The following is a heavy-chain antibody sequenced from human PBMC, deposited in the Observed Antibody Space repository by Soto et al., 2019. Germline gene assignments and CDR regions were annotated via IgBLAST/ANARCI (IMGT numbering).Heavy chain of an antibody. V-gene: IGHV1-69*13. Sequence: GASVKVSCKASGGTFSSYAISWVRQAPGQGLEWMGGIIPIFGTANYAQKFQGRVTITADESTSTAYMELSSLRSEDTAVYYCARDAGYSYGKFDYWGQGTLVTVSS. CDR3: ARDAGYSYGKFDY. CDR2: IIPIFGTA. CDR1: GGTFSSYA. D-gene: IGHD5-18*01. J-gene: IGHJ4*02.